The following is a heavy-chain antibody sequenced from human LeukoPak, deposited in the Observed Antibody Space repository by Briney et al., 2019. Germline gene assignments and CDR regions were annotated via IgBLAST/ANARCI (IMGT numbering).Heavy chain of an antibody. CDR1: GFTLSDHW. V-gene: IGHV3-74*03. CDR2: VESDASRT. CDR3: ARGGPLQH. J-gene: IGHJ1*01. Sequence: PGGSLRLSCVASGFTLSDHWMYWVRQGPSRGLAHVSRVESDASRTTYADSVKGRFTISRHNSKNTLYLQMNSLRTEDTAVYYCARGGPLQHWGQGTLVTVSS.